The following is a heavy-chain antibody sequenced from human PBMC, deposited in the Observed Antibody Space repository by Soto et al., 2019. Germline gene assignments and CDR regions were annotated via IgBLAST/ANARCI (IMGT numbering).Heavy chain of an antibody. V-gene: IGHV3-23*01. Sequence: EVQLLGSGGGLVQPGGSLRLSCAASGFTFSSYAMSWVRQAPGKGLEWVSGISGSGVSTHYSDSVKGRFTISRDNAKNPMYLQMNSLRAEDTAEYYCAKEVRYSSGYDYFDYWGQGTLVTVSS. CDR1: GFTFSSYA. CDR2: ISGSGVST. CDR3: AKEVRYSSGYDYFDY. D-gene: IGHD6-19*01. J-gene: IGHJ4*02.